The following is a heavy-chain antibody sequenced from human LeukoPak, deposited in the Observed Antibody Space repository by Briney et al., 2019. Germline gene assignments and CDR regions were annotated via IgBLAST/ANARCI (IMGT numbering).Heavy chain of an antibody. CDR1: GGSFSGYY. CDR2: IYTSGST. CDR3: ARDSVVIGGYMDV. Sequence: SETLSLTCAVYGGSFSGYYWSWIRQPAGKGLEWIGRIYTSGSTNYNPSLKSRVTMSVDTSNNQFSLKLSSVTAADTAMYYCARDSVVIGGYMDVWGKGTTVTIFS. J-gene: IGHJ6*03. D-gene: IGHD3-22*01. V-gene: IGHV4-4*07.